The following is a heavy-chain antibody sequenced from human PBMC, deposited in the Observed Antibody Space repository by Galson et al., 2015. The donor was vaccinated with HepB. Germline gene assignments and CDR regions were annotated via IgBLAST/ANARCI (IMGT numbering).Heavy chain of an antibody. CDR2: ISYDGSNK. CDR1: GFTFSSYG. Sequence: SLRLSCAASGFTFSSYGMHWVRQAPGKGLEWVAVISYDGSNKYYADSVKGRFTISRDNSKNTLYLQMNSLRAEDTAEYYCAKDLVPDYWGFSSRSGMGYGIDVWGQGTMVTVSS. J-gene: IGHJ6*02. D-gene: IGHD2-8*02. CDR3: AKDLVPDYWGFSSRSGMGYGIDV. V-gene: IGHV3-30*18.